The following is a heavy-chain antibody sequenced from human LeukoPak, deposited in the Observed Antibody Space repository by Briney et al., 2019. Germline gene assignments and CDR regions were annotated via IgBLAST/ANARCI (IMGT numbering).Heavy chain of an antibody. CDR1: GGSFSGYY. J-gene: IGHJ4*02. CDR2: INHSGST. D-gene: IGHD3-10*01. Sequence: PSETLSLTCAVYGGSFSGYYWSWIRQPPGKGLEWIGEINHSGSTNYNPSLKSRVTISVDTSKNQFSPKLSSVTAADTAVYYCARGRGGKISTALYGSGSYYGLNYWGQGTLVTVSS. CDR3: ARGRGGKISTALYGSGSYYGLNY. V-gene: IGHV4-34*01.